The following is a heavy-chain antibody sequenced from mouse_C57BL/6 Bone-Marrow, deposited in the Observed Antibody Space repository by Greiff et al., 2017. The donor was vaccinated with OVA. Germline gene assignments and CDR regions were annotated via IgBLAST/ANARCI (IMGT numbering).Heavy chain of an antibody. J-gene: IGHJ3*01. V-gene: IGHV1-59*01. CDR2: IDPSDSYT. D-gene: IGHD2-10*01. Sequence: QVQLQQPGAELVRPGTSVKLSCKASGYTFTSYWMHWVKQRPGQGLEWIGVIDPSDSYTNYNQKFKAKATLTVDTSSSTAYMQLSSLTSDDSSVYYCASLLWFAYWGQGTLVTVSA. CDR3: ASLLWFAY. CDR1: GYTFTSYW.